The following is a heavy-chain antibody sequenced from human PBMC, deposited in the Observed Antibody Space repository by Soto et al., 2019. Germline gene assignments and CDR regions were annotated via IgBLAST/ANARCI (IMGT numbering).Heavy chain of an antibody. CDR1: GFTFSSYG. CDR3: AKDGGPIVVKPAAMDY. D-gene: IGHD2-2*01. CDR2: ISFDGSKK. J-gene: IGHJ4*02. Sequence: PVGSLRLSCAASGFTFSSYGMHWVRQAPGKGLEWVALISFDGSKKYYADSVKGRFTISRDNSENTLYLQTNSLRAEDTAVYYCAKDGGPIVVKPAAMDYWGQGTLVTVS. V-gene: IGHV3-30*18.